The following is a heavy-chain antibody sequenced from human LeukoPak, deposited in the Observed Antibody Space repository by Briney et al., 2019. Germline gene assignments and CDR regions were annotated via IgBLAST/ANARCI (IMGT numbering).Heavy chain of an antibody. Sequence: GESLKISCKGSGYSFTSYWIGWVRQTPGKGLEWMGIIYPGDSDTRYSPSFQGQVTISADKSISTAYLQWSSLKASDTAMYYCARHPYYYDSSGYYNWFDPWGQGTLVTVSS. J-gene: IGHJ5*02. D-gene: IGHD3-22*01. V-gene: IGHV5-51*01. CDR1: GYSFTSYW. CDR2: IYPGDSDT. CDR3: ARHPYYYDSSGYYNWFDP.